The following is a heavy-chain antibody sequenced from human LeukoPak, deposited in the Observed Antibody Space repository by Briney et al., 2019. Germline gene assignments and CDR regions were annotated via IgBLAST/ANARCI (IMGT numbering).Heavy chain of an antibody. J-gene: IGHJ4*02. Sequence: GASVKVSCKASGYTFTGYYMHWVRQAPGQGLEWMGWINPNSGGTNYAQKFQGRVTMTRDTSISTAYMELSRLGSDDTAVYYCARVAAAGTNYFDYWGQGTLVTVSS. CDR2: INPNSGGT. D-gene: IGHD6-13*01. V-gene: IGHV1-2*02. CDR1: GYTFTGYY. CDR3: ARVAAAGTNYFDY.